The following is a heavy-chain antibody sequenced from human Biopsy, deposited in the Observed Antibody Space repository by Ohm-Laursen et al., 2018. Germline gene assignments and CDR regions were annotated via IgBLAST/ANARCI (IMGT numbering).Heavy chain of an antibody. D-gene: IGHD2-8*01. CDR2: VNPDSGVT. CDR1: GYTFTGYY. Sequence: ASVKVSCKTSGYTFTGYYLHWVRQAPGQGLEWMGWVNPDSGVTNFALKVQDRVTMTRDTSLNTAYLELSRLTSHDTAVYYCAKSHCSNPNCPYDALDVWGQGTVVTVTS. V-gene: IGHV1-2*02. J-gene: IGHJ3*01. CDR3: AKSHCSNPNCPYDALDV.